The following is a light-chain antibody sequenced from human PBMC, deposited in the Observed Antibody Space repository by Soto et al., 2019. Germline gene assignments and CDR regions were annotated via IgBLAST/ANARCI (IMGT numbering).Light chain of an antibody. J-gene: IGKJ5*01. CDR1: QDISNY. CDR3: QQYDNLPIT. Sequence: DIQMTQSPSSLSASVGDRVTITGQASQDISNYLNWYQQEPGKAPKLLIYDASNLETGVPSRFSGSGSGTDFTFTISSLQPEDIATYYCQQYDNLPITFGQGTRLEIK. CDR2: DAS. V-gene: IGKV1-33*01.